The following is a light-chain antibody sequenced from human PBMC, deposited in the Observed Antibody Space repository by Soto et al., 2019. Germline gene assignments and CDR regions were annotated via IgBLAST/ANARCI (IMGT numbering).Light chain of an antibody. CDR3: QQYHNWPIT. J-gene: IGKJ5*01. CDR2: FAS. Sequence: VMTQSPATLSVSPVERAALSCRASQSVRTNLAWYQQKPGQPPRLLIYFASTRATAVPARFRGSGSGTEFTLTISSLQSEDFEVYYCQQYHNWPITFGQGTRLEIK. V-gene: IGKV3-15*01. CDR1: QSVRTN.